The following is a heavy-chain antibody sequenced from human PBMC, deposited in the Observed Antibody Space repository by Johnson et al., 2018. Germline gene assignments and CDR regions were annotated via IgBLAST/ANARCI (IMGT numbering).Heavy chain of an antibody. V-gene: IGHV3-23*04. CDR3: AKDGLPARQYVDAFDI. J-gene: IGHJ3*02. Sequence: EVQLVESGGGLVQPGGSXRLSCTASGFTFTTYPMTWVRQAPGKGLEWVSVIGADGGGIHYAESVKGRFIISRDNSENALHLQMNSLRAEDTALYYRAKDGLPARQYVDAFDIWGQGTMVTVSS. D-gene: IGHD2-2*01. CDR2: IGADGGGI. CDR1: GFTFTTYP.